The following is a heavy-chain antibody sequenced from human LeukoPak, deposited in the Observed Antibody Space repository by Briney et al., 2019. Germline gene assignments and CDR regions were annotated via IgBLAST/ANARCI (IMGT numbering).Heavy chain of an antibody. Sequence: GGSLRLSCGASGFTFITYGMSWVRQAPGKGLEWVSAISGSGDRTYYADSVKGRFTVSRDTSKNTLFLQLNSLRAEDTAVYYCARVLRGVVVPYFDSWGQGTPVTVSS. V-gene: IGHV3-23*01. D-gene: IGHD3-10*01. CDR3: ARVLRGVVVPYFDS. J-gene: IGHJ4*02. CDR1: GFTFITYG. CDR2: ISGSGDRT.